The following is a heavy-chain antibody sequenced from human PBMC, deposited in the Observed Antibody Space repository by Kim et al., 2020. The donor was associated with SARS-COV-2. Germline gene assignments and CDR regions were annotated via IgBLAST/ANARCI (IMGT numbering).Heavy chain of an antibody. CDR1: GGSISSYY. J-gene: IGHJ5*02. V-gene: IGHV4-59*01. Sequence: SETLSLTCTVSGGSISSYYWSWIRQPPGKGLEWIGYIYYSGSTNYNPSLKSRVTISVDTSKNQFSLKLSSVTAADTAVYYCARDREQQLVHWFDPWGQGTLVTVSS. CDR2: IYYSGST. D-gene: IGHD6-13*01. CDR3: ARDREQQLVHWFDP.